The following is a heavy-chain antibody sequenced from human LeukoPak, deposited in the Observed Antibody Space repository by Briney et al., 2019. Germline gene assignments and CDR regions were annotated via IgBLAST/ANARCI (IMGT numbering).Heavy chain of an antibody. Sequence: SETLSLTCAVYGGSFSGDYWSWIRQPPGKGLEWIGEISHRGRTHYNPSLKGRVTMSVDTSKNQFALELDSVTAADTAVYYCARIPLYFLETFVSCGQGILVTVSS. CDR2: ISHRGRT. J-gene: IGHJ4*02. V-gene: IGHV4-34*01. CDR3: ARIPLYFLETFVS. CDR1: GGSFSGDY. D-gene: IGHD3-3*01.